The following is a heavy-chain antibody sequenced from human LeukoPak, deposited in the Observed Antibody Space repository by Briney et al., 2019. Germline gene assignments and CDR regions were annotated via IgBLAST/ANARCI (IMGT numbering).Heavy chain of an antibody. D-gene: IGHD6-13*01. J-gene: IGHJ4*02. Sequence: PGGSLRLSCAASEFTLSSFGIHWVRQAPGKGLEWVSAISGSGGSTYYADSVKGRFTISRDNSKNTLYLQMNSLRAEDTAVYYCAKEYSSWRHYFDYWGQGTLVTVSS. CDR1: EFTLSSFG. CDR3: AKEYSSWRHYFDY. CDR2: ISGSGGST. V-gene: IGHV3-23*01.